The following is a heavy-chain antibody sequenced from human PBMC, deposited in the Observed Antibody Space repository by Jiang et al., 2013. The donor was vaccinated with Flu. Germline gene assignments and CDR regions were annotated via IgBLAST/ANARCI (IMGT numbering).Heavy chain of an antibody. V-gene: IGHV3-23*01. CDR2: ISGSGVST. CDR3: AKDPELRIGAAGVDY. CDR1: GFTFSTYA. J-gene: IGHJ4*02. Sequence: LLESGGGLVQPGGSLRLSCAASGFTFSTYAMSWVRQAPGKGLEWVSAISGSGVSTYYADPVKGRFTISRDNSKNTLYLQMNSLRAEDTAVYFCAKDPELRIGAAGVDYWGQGTLVTVSS. D-gene: IGHD6-13*01.